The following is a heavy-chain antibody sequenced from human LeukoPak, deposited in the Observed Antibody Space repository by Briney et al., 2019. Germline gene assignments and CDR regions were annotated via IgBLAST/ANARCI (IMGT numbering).Heavy chain of an antibody. Sequence: PGGSLRLSCGASGFTFSSYWMHWVRQYPGEGLLWVSRINSDGGTTTYADSVKGRFTISRDNAENTLYLQMNSLRAEDTAVYYCARGGQYYYDSSGYPDFDYWGQGTLVTVSS. CDR2: INSDGGTT. CDR1: GFTFSSYW. J-gene: IGHJ4*02. CDR3: ARGGQYYYDSSGYPDFDY. V-gene: IGHV3-74*03. D-gene: IGHD3-22*01.